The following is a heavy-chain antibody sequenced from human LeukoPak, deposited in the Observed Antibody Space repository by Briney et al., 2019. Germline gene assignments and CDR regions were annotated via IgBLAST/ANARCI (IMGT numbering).Heavy chain of an antibody. CDR1: GYSISSGYY. V-gene: IGHV4-38-2*02. CDR2: IYHSGST. J-gene: IGHJ5*02. CDR3: ARHAVEAASRWFDP. D-gene: IGHD1-1*01. Sequence: SETLSLTCIVSGYSISSGYYWVWIRQPPGKGLEWIGSIYHSGSTYSNPSLKSRVTISVDTSKNQFSLKLSSVTAADTAVYYCARHAVEAASRWFDPWGQGTLVTVSS.